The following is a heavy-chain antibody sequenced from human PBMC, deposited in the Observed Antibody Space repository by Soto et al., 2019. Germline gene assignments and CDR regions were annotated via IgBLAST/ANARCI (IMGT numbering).Heavy chain of an antibody. D-gene: IGHD2-21*02. CDR3: AKDAVYGDGLWLAGN. CDR2: MTGSGGDI. V-gene: IGHV3-23*01. J-gene: IGHJ4*02. Sequence: GGSLRLSCAASGFSVSRYAMMWVRKPPGKGQEWVAGMTGSGGDIRYADPVKGRFTISKDNSKNTLYLQMNSLRAEDTAIYYCAKDAVYGDGLWLAGNWGQGTLVTVSS. CDR1: GFSVSRYA.